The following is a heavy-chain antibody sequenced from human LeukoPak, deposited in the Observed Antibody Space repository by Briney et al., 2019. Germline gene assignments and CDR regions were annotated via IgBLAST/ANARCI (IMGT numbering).Heavy chain of an antibody. J-gene: IGHJ4*02. CDR2: IYSGGST. V-gene: IGHV3-66*01. CDR3: ARGVDY. Sequence: GGTLRLSCAASGFTFSPYSINWIRQAPGKGLEWVSVIYSGGSTYYADSVKGRFTISRDNSKNTLYLQMNSLRAEDTAVYYCARGVDYWGQGTLVTVSS. CDR1: GFTFSPYS.